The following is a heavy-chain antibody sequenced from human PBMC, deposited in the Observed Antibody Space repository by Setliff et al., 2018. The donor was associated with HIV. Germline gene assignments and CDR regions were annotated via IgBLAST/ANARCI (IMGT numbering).Heavy chain of an antibody. Sequence: ASVKVSCKASGYTFTSYGISWVRQAPGQGLEWMGWISAYNGNTNYAQKLQGRVTITRDTSANTANMELSSLRSEDTAVYYCAREPAGSGSGSFGFWGQGTLVTVSS. D-gene: IGHD3-10*01. CDR1: GYTFTSYG. CDR2: ISAYNGNT. J-gene: IGHJ4*02. V-gene: IGHV1-18*01. CDR3: AREPAGSGSGSFGF.